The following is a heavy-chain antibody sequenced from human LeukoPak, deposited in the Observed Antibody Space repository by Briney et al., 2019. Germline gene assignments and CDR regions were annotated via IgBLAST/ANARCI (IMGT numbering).Heavy chain of an antibody. V-gene: IGHV4-59*01. CDR2: IYYSGST. D-gene: IGHD3-16*02. CDR1: GVSISSYY. J-gene: IGHJ4*02. CDR3: ARGDDYVWGSYRFDY. Sequence: SETLYLTCNVSGVSISSYYWSWIRQPPGKGLEWIGYIYYSGSTNYNPSLKSRVTISVDTSKNQFSLKLSSVTAADTAVYYCARGDDYVWGSYRFDYWGQGTLVTVSS.